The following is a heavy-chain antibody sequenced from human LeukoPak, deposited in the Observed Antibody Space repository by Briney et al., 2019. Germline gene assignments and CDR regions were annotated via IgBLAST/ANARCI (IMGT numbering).Heavy chain of an antibody. D-gene: IGHD5-18*01. CDR1: GGTFSNYA. CDR2: ITPIFGTA. Sequence: SVKVSCKASGGTFSNYAINWVRQAPGQGLECMGGITPIFGTANYIQKFQGRVTITADQSTSTAYMELSRLRSEDTAIYYCARASSDDTAMATPFSYWGQGTLVTVSS. V-gene: IGHV1-69*13. J-gene: IGHJ4*02. CDR3: ARASSDDTAMATPFSY.